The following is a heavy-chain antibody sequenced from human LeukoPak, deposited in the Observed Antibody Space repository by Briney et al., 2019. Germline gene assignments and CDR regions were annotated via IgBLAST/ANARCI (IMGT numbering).Heavy chain of an antibody. J-gene: IGHJ4*02. CDR2: INHSGST. Sequence: SETLSLTCAVYGGSFSGYYWSWIRQPPGKGLEWIGEINHSGSTNYNPSLKSRVTISVDTPKNQFSLKLSSVTAADTAVYYCARGGPQQPVDYWGQGTLVTVSS. D-gene: IGHD6-13*01. CDR3: ARGGPQQPVDY. V-gene: IGHV4-34*01. CDR1: GGSFSGYY.